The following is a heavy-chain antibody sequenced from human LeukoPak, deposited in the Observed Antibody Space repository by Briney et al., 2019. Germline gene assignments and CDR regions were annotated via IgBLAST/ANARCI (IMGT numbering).Heavy chain of an antibody. CDR3: ARELIAVAGTGYFDY. Sequence: TSETLSLTCAVSGYSISSGYYWGWLRQPPGKGLEWIGIIYHSGSTYYNPSLKSRVTISVDTSKNQFSLKLSSVTAADTAVYYCARELIAVAGTGYFDYWGQGTLVTVSS. CDR2: IYHSGST. V-gene: IGHV4-38-2*02. D-gene: IGHD6-19*01. J-gene: IGHJ4*02. CDR1: GYSISSGYY.